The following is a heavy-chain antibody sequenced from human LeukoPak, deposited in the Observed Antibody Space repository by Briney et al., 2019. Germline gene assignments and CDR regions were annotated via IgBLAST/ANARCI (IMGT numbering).Heavy chain of an antibody. J-gene: IGHJ4*02. CDR3: AISDYGGKSPPLDY. D-gene: IGHD4-23*01. CDR1: GYTFTGYY. V-gene: IGHV1-2*02. CDR2: INPNSGGT. Sequence: ASVKVSCKASGYTFTGYYMHWVRQAPGQGLAWMGWINPNSGGTNYAQKFQGRVTMTRDTSISTAYMELSRLRSDDTAVYYCAISDYGGKSPPLDYWGQGTLVTVSS.